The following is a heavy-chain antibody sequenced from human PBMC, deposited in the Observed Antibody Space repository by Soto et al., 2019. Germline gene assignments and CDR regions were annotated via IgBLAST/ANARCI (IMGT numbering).Heavy chain of an antibody. CDR1: GFTFTNYW. V-gene: IGHV3-7*04. CDR2: IKQDGSEK. CDR3: ATGDYGDHAFSY. J-gene: IGHJ4*02. D-gene: IGHD4-17*01. Sequence: EVQLVESGGGLVQPGGSLRLSCAASGFTFTNYWMNWVRQAPGKGLGWVANIKQDGSEKYYVGSVKGRFNISRDNAKNSLYLQMNSLRAEDTAVYYCATGDYGDHAFSYWGQGPLVTVSS.